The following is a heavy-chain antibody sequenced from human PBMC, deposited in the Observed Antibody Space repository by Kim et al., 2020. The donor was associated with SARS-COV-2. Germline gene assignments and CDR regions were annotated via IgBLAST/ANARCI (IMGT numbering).Heavy chain of an antibody. J-gene: IGHJ2*01. CDR3: AKDFGYGSGSYPMDWYFDL. V-gene: IGHV3-30*02. Sequence: GRFTISRDNAKNTLDLQMNSLRAEDTAVYYCAKDFGYGSGSYPMDWYFDLWGRGTLVTVSS. D-gene: IGHD3-10*01.